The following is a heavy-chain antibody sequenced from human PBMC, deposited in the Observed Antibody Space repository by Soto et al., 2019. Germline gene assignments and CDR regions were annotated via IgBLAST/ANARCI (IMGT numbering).Heavy chain of an antibody. J-gene: IGHJ3*02. CDR1: GYTFTSYG. Sequence: ASVKVSCKASGYTFTSYGISWVRQAPGQGLEWMGWISAYNGNTNYAQKLQGRVTMTTDTSTSTAYMELRSLRPDDTAVYYCARDMVIVEFPAFWSDMVAFDTWGQGTMVTVSS. CDR3: ARDMVIVEFPAFWSDMVAFDT. D-gene: IGHD3-3*01. CDR2: ISAYNGNT. V-gene: IGHV1-18*04.